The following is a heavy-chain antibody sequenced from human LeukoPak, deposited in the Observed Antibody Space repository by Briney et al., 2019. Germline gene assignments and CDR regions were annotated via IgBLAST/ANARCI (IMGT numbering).Heavy chain of an antibody. V-gene: IGHV3-48*03. CDR2: ISSSGSTI. Sequence: GGSLRLSCAASGFTFSSYEMNWVRQAPGKGLEWISYISSSGSTIYYVDSVKGRFTISRDNAKNSLYLQMNSLRAEDTAVYYCAELGITMIGGVWGKGTTVTISS. D-gene: IGHD3-10*02. J-gene: IGHJ6*04. CDR1: GFTFSSYE. CDR3: AELGITMIGGV.